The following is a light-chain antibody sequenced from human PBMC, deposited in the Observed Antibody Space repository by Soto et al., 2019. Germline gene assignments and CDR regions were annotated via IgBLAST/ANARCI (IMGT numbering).Light chain of an antibody. J-gene: IGKJ1*01. Sequence: DIVLTQSPGTLSLSPGERATLSCRASQSVSSNHLAWSQQKPGQAPRLLIYGGSSRATGIPVRFSGSGSETDFTLTITRLEPEDFAVDYCQQYSSPRTFGPGTKVDIK. CDR1: QSVSSNH. V-gene: IGKV3-20*01. CDR3: QQYSSPRT. CDR2: GGS.